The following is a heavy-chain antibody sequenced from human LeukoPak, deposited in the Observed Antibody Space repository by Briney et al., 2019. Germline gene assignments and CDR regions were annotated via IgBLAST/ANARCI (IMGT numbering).Heavy chain of an antibody. J-gene: IGHJ4*02. CDR3: ARTLVGATPGDY. Sequence: ASVKVSCKASGYTFTGYYMHWVRQAPGQGLEWMGWINPNSGGTNYAQKFQGRVTMTRDTSISTAYMELSRLRSDDTAVYYCARTLVGATPGDYWGQGTLVTVSS. V-gene: IGHV1-2*02. CDR1: GYTFTGYY. D-gene: IGHD1-26*01. CDR2: INPNSGGT.